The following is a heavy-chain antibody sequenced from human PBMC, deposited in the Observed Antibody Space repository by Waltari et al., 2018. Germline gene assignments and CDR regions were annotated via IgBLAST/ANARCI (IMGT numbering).Heavy chain of an antibody. D-gene: IGHD3-10*01. CDR1: GGSISSGSYY. J-gene: IGHJ4*02. CDR2: IYTSGST. Sequence: QVQLQESGPGLVKPSQTLSLTCTVSGGSISSGSYYWSWIRQPAGKGLEGIGRIYTSGSTNHNPPLKSRVTISVDTSKNQFSLKLSSVTAADTAVYYCATGSGSYTGFDYWGQGTLVTVSS. V-gene: IGHV4-61*02. CDR3: ATGSGSYTGFDY.